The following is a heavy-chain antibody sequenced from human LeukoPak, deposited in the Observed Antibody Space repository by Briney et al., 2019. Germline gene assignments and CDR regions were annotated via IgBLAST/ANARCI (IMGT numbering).Heavy chain of an antibody. D-gene: IGHD3-10*01. Sequence: SETLSLTCTVSGGSISSSSYYWGWIRQPPGKGLEWIGSIYYSGSTYYNPSLKSRVTISVDMSKNQFSLKLSSVTAADTAVYYCASNNVLLWFGELFWGQGTLVTVSS. CDR2: IYYSGST. J-gene: IGHJ4*02. CDR1: GGSISSSSYY. V-gene: IGHV4-39*01. CDR3: ASNNVLLWFGELF.